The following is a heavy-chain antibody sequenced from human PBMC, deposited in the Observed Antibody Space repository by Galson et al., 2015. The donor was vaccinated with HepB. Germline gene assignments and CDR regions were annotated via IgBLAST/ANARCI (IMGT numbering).Heavy chain of an antibody. D-gene: IGHD6-19*01. CDR1: GYTFTSYY. CDR3: ARDQGLYSSGWNGFDY. V-gene: IGHV1-46*04. CDR2: INPSGGST. Sequence: SVKVSCKASGYTFTSYYMHWVRQAPGQGLEWMGIINPSGGSTSYAQKLQGRVTMTRDTSTSTVYMELSSLRSEDTAVYYCARDQGLYSSGWNGFDYWGQGTLVTVSS. J-gene: IGHJ4*02.